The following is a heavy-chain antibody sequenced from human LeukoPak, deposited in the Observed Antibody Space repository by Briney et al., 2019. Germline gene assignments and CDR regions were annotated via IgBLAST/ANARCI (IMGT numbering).Heavy chain of an antibody. Sequence: GGSLRLSCAASGFTFSSYAMHWVRQAPGKGLEWVAVISYDGSNKYYADPVKGRFTISRDNSKNTLYLQMNSLRAEDTAVYYCARDGEAYGWNYAFDYWGQGTLVTVSS. CDR2: ISYDGSNK. D-gene: IGHD1-7*01. J-gene: IGHJ4*02. CDR1: GFTFSSYA. V-gene: IGHV3-30*04. CDR3: ARDGEAYGWNYAFDY.